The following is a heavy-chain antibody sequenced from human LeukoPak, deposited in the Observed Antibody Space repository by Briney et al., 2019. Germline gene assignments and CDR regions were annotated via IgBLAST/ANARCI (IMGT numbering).Heavy chain of an antibody. CDR1: GFTFSSYW. V-gene: IGHV3-7*03. Sequence: GGSLRLSCAASGFTFSSYWMSWVRQAPGKGLEWVANIKQGGSEKYYVDSVKGRFTISRDNAKNSLYLQMNSLRDEDTAVYYCAKDPRLTIATSGTGSEYFQHWGQGTLVTVSS. CDR2: IKQGGSEK. J-gene: IGHJ1*01. D-gene: IGHD6-13*01. CDR3: AKDPRLTIATSGTGSEYFQH.